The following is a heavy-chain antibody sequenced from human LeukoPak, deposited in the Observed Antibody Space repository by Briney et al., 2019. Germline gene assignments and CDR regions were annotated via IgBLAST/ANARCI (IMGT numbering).Heavy chain of an antibody. J-gene: IGHJ5*02. Sequence: GSLRLSCAASGFTFSSYWMSWVRQAPGKGLEWIGYIYYSGSTNYNPSLKSRVTISVDTSKNQFSLKLSSVTAADTAVYYCAGSLSAYYDSSGYYFWFDPWGQGTLVTVSS. D-gene: IGHD3-22*01. CDR3: AGSLSAYYDSSGYYFWFDP. V-gene: IGHV4-59*08. CDR1: GFTFSSYW. CDR2: IYYSGST.